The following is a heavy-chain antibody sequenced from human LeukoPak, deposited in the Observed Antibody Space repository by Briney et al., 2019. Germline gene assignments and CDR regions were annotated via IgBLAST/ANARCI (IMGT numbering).Heavy chain of an antibody. CDR3: ARGYYDILTGYRPPLWFDP. CDR2: IIPIFGTA. Sequence: ASVKVSCKASGGTFSSYAISWVRLAPGQGLEWMGGIIPIFGTANYAQKFQGRVTITADESTSTAYMELSSLRSEDTAVYYCARGYYDILTGYRPPLWFDPWGQGTLVTVSS. V-gene: IGHV1-69*13. D-gene: IGHD3-9*01. J-gene: IGHJ5*02. CDR1: GGTFSSYA.